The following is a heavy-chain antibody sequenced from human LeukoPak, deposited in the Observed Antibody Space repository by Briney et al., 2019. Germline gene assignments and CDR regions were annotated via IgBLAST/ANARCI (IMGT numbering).Heavy chain of an antibody. CDR1: GFTFSNYA. D-gene: IGHD3-22*01. V-gene: IGHV3-30*02. Sequence: PGGSLRLSCAASGFTFSNYAMSWVRQAPGKGLEWVAFIRYDGSNKYYADSVKGRFTISRDNSKNTLYLQMNSLRAEDTAVYYCARGPRFAIRLIVVVTKGHFDYWGQGTLVTVSS. CDR3: ARGPRFAIRLIVVVTKGHFDY. CDR2: IRYDGSNK. J-gene: IGHJ4*02.